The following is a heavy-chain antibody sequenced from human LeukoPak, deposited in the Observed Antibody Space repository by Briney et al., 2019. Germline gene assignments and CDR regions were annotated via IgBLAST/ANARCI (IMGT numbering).Heavy chain of an antibody. CDR1: GGSISSHY. CDR2: LFHSGST. D-gene: IGHD3-10*01. CDR3: ARVPYYYGSGSYLSPQYYMDV. Sequence: SETLSLTCSVSGGSISSHYWSWIRQSPGKELEWIGYLFHSGSTNYNPSLKSRVTISVDTSKNQFSLKLSSVTAADTAVYYCARVPYYYGSGSYLSPQYYMDVWGKGTTVTVSS. V-gene: IGHV4-59*11. J-gene: IGHJ6*03.